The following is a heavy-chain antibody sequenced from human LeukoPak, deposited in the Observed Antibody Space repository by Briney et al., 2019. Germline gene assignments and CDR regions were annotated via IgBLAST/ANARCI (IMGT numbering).Heavy chain of an antibody. Sequence: SVKVSCKTSGGTFSRFAISWARQAPGQGLEWMGGIIPIFGPANYAQKFQGRVTITADESTSTAYMELSSLRSEDTALYYCAKSTYYYGSGEGSNYWYFDLWGRGTLVTVSS. V-gene: IGHV1-69*13. CDR3: AKSTYYYGSGEGSNYWYFDL. CDR1: GGTFSRFA. J-gene: IGHJ2*01. D-gene: IGHD3-10*01. CDR2: IIPIFGPA.